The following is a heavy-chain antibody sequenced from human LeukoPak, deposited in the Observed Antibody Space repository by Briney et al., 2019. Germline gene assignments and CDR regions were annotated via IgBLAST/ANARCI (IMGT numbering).Heavy chain of an antibody. V-gene: IGHV4-59*01. CDR1: GGSFSGYY. J-gene: IGHJ3*02. D-gene: IGHD2-21*02. CDR3: ARDRYCGGDCTPGAFDI. CDR2: IYYSGST. Sequence: KASETLSLTCAVYGGSFSGYYWSWIRQPPGKGLEWIGYIYYSGSTNYNPSLKSRVTISVDTSKNQFSLKLSSATAADTAVYYCARDRYCGGDCTPGAFDIWGQGTMVTVSS.